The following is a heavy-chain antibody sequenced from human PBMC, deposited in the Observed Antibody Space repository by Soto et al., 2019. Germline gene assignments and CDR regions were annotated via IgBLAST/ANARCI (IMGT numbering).Heavy chain of an antibody. D-gene: IGHD6-13*01. CDR1: GFTFSSYA. Sequence: SLRLSCAASGFTFSSYAMSWVRQAPGKGLEWVSAISGSGGTTYYADSVKGRFTFSRDNSKNTLYLQMNSLRAEDTAVYYCAKEQKDSSTWSELNYWGQGTLVTVSS. CDR2: ISGSGGTT. J-gene: IGHJ4*02. CDR3: AKEQKDSSTWSELNY. V-gene: IGHV3-23*01.